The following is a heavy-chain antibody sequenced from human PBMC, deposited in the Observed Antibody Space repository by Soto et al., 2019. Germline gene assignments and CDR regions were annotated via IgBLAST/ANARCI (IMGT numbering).Heavy chain of an antibody. D-gene: IGHD3-9*01. CDR1: GGSISSGDYY. Sequence: TLSLTCTVSGGSISSGDYYWSWIRQPPGKGLEWIGYIYYSGSTYYNPSLKSRVTISVDTSKNQFSLKLSSVTAADTAVYYCARQRLNYDILTGYRPNWFDPWGQGTLVTVSS. CDR3: ARQRLNYDILTGYRPNWFDP. V-gene: IGHV4-30-4*01. J-gene: IGHJ5*02. CDR2: IYYSGST.